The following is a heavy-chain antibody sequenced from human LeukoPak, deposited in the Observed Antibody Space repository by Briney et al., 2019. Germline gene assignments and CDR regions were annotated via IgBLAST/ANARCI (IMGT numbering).Heavy chain of an antibody. CDR1: GFTFHDYA. CDR3: ARDGYSGSYYRLYYFFMDV. D-gene: IGHD1-26*01. CDR2: ISWDGGST. J-gene: IGHJ6*03. Sequence: GGSLRLSCAASGFTFHDYAMHWVRQAPGKGLEWVSLISWDGGSTYYADSVKGRFTISRDNSKNTLYLQMNSLRAEDTAVYYCARDGYSGSYYRLYYFFMDVWGKGTTVTVSS. V-gene: IGHV3-43D*03.